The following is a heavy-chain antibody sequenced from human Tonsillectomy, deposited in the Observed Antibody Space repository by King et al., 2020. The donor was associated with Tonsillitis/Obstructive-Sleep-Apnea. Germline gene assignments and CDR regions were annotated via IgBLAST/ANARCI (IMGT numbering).Heavy chain of an antibody. Sequence: TLKESGPTLVKPTQTLTLTCTFSGFSLSTIGVGVGWIRQPPGKALEWLALVYWDGDKRYSPSLKSRLTITKDTPKNQVVLTLTNMDPVDTATYYCAHRHVGEFDYWGQGTLVTVSS. D-gene: IGHD3-16*01. V-gene: IGHV2-5*02. J-gene: IGHJ4*02. CDR2: VYWDGDK. CDR3: AHRHVGEFDY. CDR1: GFSLSTIGVG.